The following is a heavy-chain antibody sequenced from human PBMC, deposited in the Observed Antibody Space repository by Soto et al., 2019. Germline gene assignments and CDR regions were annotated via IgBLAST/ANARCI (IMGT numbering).Heavy chain of an antibody. CDR1: GFTFSSYR. Sequence: EVQLVESGGGLVKPGGSLRLSCAASGFTFSSYRMNWVRQAPGKGLEWVSTITTSSTSIYYADSVKVRFTISRDNAKNSLYLQLNSMRVEDTAVYYCARVQWLASHTWGQGTMVTVSS. J-gene: IGHJ3*02. CDR2: ITTSSTSI. CDR3: ARVQWLASHT. D-gene: IGHD6-19*01. V-gene: IGHV3-21*01.